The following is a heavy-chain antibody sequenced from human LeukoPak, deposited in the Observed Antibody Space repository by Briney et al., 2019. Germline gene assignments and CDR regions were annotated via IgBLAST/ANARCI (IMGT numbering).Heavy chain of an antibody. J-gene: IGHJ4*02. CDR1: GYSFSSYW. V-gene: IGHV5-51*01. CDR2: IHPGNSET. CDR3: ARRLSSIAAAAANDY. Sequence: GESLKISCKGSGYSFSSYWIAWVRQMPGKGLEWMGIIHPGNSETTYNPSFQGQVTMSADKSISTAHLQWSSLEASDTAMYYCARRLSSIAAAAANDYWGQGTLVTVSS. D-gene: IGHD6-13*01.